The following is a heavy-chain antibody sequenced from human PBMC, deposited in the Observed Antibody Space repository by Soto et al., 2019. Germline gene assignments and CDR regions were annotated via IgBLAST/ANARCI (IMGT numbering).Heavy chain of an antibody. CDR2: IYYSGST. D-gene: IGHD6-13*01. CDR1: GGSISSYY. V-gene: IGHV4-59*12. CDR3: ARWDLAAAGDNWFDP. Sequence: PSETLSLTCTVPGGSISSYYWSWIRQPPGKGLEWIGYIYYSGSTNYNPSLKSRVTISVDTSKNQFSLKLSSVTAADTAVYYCARWDLAAAGDNWFDPWGQGTLVTVSS. J-gene: IGHJ5*02.